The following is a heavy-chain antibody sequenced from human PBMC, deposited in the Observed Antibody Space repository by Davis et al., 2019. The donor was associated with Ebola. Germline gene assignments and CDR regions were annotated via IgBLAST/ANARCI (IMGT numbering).Heavy chain of an antibody. CDR1: GFTFSSYS. D-gene: IGHD3-22*01. J-gene: IGHJ4*02. V-gene: IGHV3-21*01. CDR3: ARAKSSGYYQLTFDY. CDR2: ISSSSSYI. Sequence: PGGSLRLSCAASGFTFSSYSMNWVRQAPGKGLEWVSSISSSSSYIYYADSVKGRFTISRDNAKNSLYLQMNSLRDKDTAVYYCARAKSSGYYQLTFDYWGQGTLVTVSS.